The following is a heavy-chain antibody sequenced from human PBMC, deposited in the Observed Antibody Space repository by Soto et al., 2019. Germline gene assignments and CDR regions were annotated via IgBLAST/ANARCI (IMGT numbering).Heavy chain of an antibody. D-gene: IGHD5-12*01. J-gene: IGHJ4*02. V-gene: IGHV3-49*03. CDR3: TRGPAPYSGYDSVLGCY. CDR2: IRSKAYGGTT. Sequence: GGSLRLSCTASGFTFGDYAMSWFRQAPGKGLEWVGFIRSKAYGGTTEYAASVKGRFTISRVDSKMNAYLQMNSLKTEDTAVYYCTRGPAPYSGYDSVLGCYWGQGTLVTVSS. CDR1: GFTFGDYA.